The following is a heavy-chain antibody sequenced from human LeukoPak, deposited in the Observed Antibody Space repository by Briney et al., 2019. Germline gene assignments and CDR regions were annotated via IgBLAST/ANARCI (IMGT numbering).Heavy chain of an antibody. D-gene: IGHD5-24*01. Sequence: PGGSLRLSCAASGFSLSSYAMSWVRQAPGKGLEWVSDISGSGVSTYYADSVKGRSTISRDTSKNTLYLQMKSLRADDTAVYYCAKESRDGYNTDFANWGQGTLVPVSS. CDR3: AKESRDGYNTDFAN. CDR2: ISGSGVST. J-gene: IGHJ4*02. CDR1: GFSLSSYA. V-gene: IGHV3-23*01.